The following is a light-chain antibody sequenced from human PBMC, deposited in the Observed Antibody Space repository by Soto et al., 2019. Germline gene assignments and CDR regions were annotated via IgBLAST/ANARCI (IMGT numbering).Light chain of an antibody. Sequence: ETVLTQSPATLSLSPGEGATLSCRASQSVSSFLVWYQQKPGQAPRLLIFDASNRATGIPARFSGSGSGTDFTLTISSLEPEDFAVYYCQQRVHWPYTFGQGTKLEIK. CDR2: DAS. CDR1: QSVSSF. CDR3: QQRVHWPYT. V-gene: IGKV3-11*01. J-gene: IGKJ2*01.